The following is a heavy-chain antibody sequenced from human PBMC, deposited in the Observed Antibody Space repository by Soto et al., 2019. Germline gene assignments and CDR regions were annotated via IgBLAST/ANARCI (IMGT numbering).Heavy chain of an antibody. J-gene: IGHJ5*02. Sequence: SETLSLTCAVSGGSISSGGYSWSWIRQPPGKGLEWIGYIYHSGSTYYNPSLKSRVTISVDRSKNQFALKLSSVTAADTAVYYCARDGNGDFTICVCYIGWFDPWGQGTLVTVSS. V-gene: IGHV4-30-2*01. CDR1: GGSISSGGYS. CDR2: IYHSGST. CDR3: ARDGNGDFTICVCYIGWFDP. D-gene: IGHD2-8*01.